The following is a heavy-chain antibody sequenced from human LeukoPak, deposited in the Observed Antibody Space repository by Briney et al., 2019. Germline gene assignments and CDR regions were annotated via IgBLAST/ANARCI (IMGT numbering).Heavy chain of an antibody. J-gene: IGHJ4*02. V-gene: IGHV4-61*02. D-gene: IGHD3-22*01. CDR1: GGSISSGSYY. CDR2: IYTSGST. Sequence: PSETLSLTCTVPGGSISSGSYYWSWIRQPAGKGLEWIGRIYTSGSTNYNPSLKSRVTISVDTSKNQFSLKLSSVTAADTAVYYCAGRHYYDSSGYPAVTDYWGQGTLVTVSS. CDR3: AGRHYYDSSGYPAVTDY.